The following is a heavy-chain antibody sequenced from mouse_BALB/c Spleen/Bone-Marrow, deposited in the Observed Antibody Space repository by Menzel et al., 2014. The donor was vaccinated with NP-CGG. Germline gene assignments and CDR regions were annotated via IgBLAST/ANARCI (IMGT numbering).Heavy chain of an antibody. CDR1: GYTFTGYW. CDR3: ARSNYPYAMDY. J-gene: IGHJ4*01. CDR2: IYPGDGDT. V-gene: IGHV1-87*01. D-gene: IGHD2-5*01. Sequence: QVQLQQSGAELARPGASVKLSCKASGYTFTGYWVRWVKQRPGQGLEWIGTIYPGDGDTRYTQKFKGKATLTADKSSSTAYMQLSSLASEDSAVYYCARSNYPYAMDYWGQGTSVTVSS.